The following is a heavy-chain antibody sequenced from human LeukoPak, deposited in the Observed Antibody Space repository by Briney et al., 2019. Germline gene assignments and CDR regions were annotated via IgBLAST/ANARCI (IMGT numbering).Heavy chain of an antibody. Sequence: GGSLRLSCAASGFTFGDYAMHWVRQAPGKGLEWVSLISWDGGSTYYADSVKGRFTISRDNSKNSLYLQMNSLRAEDTALYYCAKEGYSSSWYVSYYYGMDVWGQGTTVTVSS. J-gene: IGHJ6*02. CDR3: AKEGYSSSWYVSYYYGMDV. V-gene: IGHV3-43D*03. D-gene: IGHD6-13*01. CDR2: ISWDGGST. CDR1: GFTFGDYA.